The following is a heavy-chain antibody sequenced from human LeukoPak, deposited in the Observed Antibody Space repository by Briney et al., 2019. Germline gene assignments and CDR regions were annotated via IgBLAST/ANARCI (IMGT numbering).Heavy chain of an antibody. Sequence: QAGGSLRLSCAASGFTVSSNYMSWVRQAPGKGLEWVSVIYSGGRTYYADSVKGRFTISRDNSKNTLYLQMSSLRAEDTAVYYCAKDTFSESRYGVLDSWGQGTLVTVSS. D-gene: IGHD3-10*01. CDR3: AKDTFSESRYGVLDS. CDR1: GFTVSSNY. J-gene: IGHJ4*02. V-gene: IGHV3-53*01. CDR2: IYSGGRT.